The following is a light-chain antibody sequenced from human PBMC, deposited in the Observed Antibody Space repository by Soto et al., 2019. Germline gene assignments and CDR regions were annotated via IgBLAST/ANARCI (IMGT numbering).Light chain of an antibody. CDR1: QSVSSD. CDR3: QQRSNWPLSYT. CDR2: DAS. J-gene: IGKJ2*01. V-gene: IGKV3-11*01. Sequence: EIVLTQSPATLSLSPGERATLSCRASQSVSSDLAWYQQKPGQAPRLLIYDASNRATGIPARFSGSGSGTDFTLTISSLEPEDFAVYYCQQRSNWPLSYTFGQGTKLEIK.